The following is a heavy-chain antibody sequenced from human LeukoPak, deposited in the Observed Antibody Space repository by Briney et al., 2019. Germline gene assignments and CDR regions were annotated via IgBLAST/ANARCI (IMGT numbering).Heavy chain of an antibody. V-gene: IGHV3-43*01. CDR2: ITLDGGRT. D-gene: IGHD3-22*01. Sequence: PGGSLRLSCTASGFNFNGYTMHWVRQAPGKGLEGVSLITLDGGRTYFADSLKGRFAISRDKNKNSLYLQMNSLRIKDTAFWYCAKDFGLGSGYYHALDSWGQGTLVTVSS. CDR3: AKDFGLGSGYYHALDS. J-gene: IGHJ4*02. CDR1: GFNFNGYT.